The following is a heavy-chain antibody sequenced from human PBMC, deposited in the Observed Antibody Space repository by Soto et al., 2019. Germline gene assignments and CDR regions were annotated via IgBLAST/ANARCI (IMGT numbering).Heavy chain of an antibody. CDR2: INHSGST. D-gene: IGHD3-3*01. CDR3: ATSGETRHYYDFWSGYYRSPTYYYGMDV. Sequence: PSETLPLTCAVYGGSFSGNYWSWIRTPPGQGLEWIGEINHSGSTNYNPSLKSRVTISVDTSKNQFSLKLSSVTAADTAVYYCATSGETRHYYDFWSGYYRSPTYYYGMDVWGQGTTVTVSS. J-gene: IGHJ6*02. V-gene: IGHV4-34*01. CDR1: GGSFSGNY.